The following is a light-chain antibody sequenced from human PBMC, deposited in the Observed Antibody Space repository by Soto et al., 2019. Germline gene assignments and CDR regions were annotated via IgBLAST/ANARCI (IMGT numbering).Light chain of an antibody. V-gene: IGLV1-40*01. J-gene: IGLJ2*01. Sequence: QAVVTQPPSVSGAPGQRVTISCTGSSSNIGARYDVHWYQHLPGSAPKLLIFGDSNRPAGVPDRFSGSKSGTSASLAIAGLQAEDEADYYCQSYDSSLSVVFGGGTKVTVL. CDR2: GDS. CDR3: QSYDSSLSVV. CDR1: SSNIGARYD.